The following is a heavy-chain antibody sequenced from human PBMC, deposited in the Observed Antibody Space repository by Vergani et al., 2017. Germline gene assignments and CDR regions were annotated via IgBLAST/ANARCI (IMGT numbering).Heavy chain of an antibody. CDR3: AHRNIAVAGTAKWFDP. CDR1: GFSLSTSGVG. CDR2: IYWNDDK. D-gene: IGHD6-19*01. Sequence: QITLKESGPTLVKPTQTLTLTCTFSGFSLSTSGVGVGWIRQPPGKALEWLALIYWNDDKRYSPSLKSRLTITKDTSKNQVVLTMTNMDPVDTATYYCAHRNIAVAGTAKWFDPWGQGTLVTVSS. V-gene: IGHV2-5*01. J-gene: IGHJ5*02.